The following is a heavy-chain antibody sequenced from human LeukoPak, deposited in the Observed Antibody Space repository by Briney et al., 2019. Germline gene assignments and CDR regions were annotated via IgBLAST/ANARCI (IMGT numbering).Heavy chain of an antibody. J-gene: IGHJ4*02. D-gene: IGHD6-13*01. CDR1: GYXFTSYW. CDR2: IYPGDSDT. V-gene: IGHV5-51*01. Sequence: GESLKISCNGSGYXFTSYWICWVRQMPGKGLEWMGIIYPGDSDTTYSPSFQGQVTISADRSISTAYLEWSSLKASDTAKYYCARRVAAAGRSFDYWGQGTLVTVSS. CDR3: ARRVAAAGRSFDY.